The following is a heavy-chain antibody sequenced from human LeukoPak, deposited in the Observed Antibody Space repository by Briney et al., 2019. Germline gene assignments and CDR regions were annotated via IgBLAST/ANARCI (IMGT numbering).Heavy chain of an antibody. CDR3: TRASMIVVVTYAFDI. D-gene: IGHD3-22*01. J-gene: IGHJ3*02. Sequence: PGGSLRLSCAASDFTVSSNYMSWVRQAPGKGLEWVSVIYSGGSTYYADSVKGRFTISRDNSKNTLYLQMNSLRAEDTAVYYCTRASMIVVVTYAFDIWGQGTMVTVSS. V-gene: IGHV3-53*01. CDR1: DFTVSSNY. CDR2: IYSGGST.